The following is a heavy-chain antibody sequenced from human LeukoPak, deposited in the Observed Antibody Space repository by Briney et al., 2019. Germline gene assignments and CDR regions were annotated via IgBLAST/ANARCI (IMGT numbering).Heavy chain of an antibody. CDR1: GGSFSGYY. D-gene: IGHD3-10*01. Sequence: PSETLSLTCAVYGGSFSGYYWSWIRQPPGKGLEWIGEINHSGSTNYNPSLKSRVTISVDTSKNQFSLKLSSVTAADTAVYYCARVGRRPLWFGRGLDRGGIPPKYYFDYWGQGTLVTVSS. CDR3: ARVGRRPLWFGRGLDRGGIPPKYYFDY. V-gene: IGHV4-34*01. CDR2: INHSGST. J-gene: IGHJ4*02.